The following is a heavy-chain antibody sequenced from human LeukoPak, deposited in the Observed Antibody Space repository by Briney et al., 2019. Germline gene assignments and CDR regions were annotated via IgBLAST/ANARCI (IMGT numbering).Heavy chain of an antibody. CDR1: GGSIISYY. J-gene: IGHJ4*02. D-gene: IGHD3-22*01. CDR2: IYYSGST. CDR3: ARGHNYYDSSGYFDY. Sequence: SGTLSLTCTVSGGSIISYYWSWFRQPPGKGLEWIGYIYYSGSTNYNPSLKSRVTISVDTSKNQFSLKLSSVTAADTAVYYCARGHNYYDSSGYFDYWGQGTLVTVSS. V-gene: IGHV4-59*01.